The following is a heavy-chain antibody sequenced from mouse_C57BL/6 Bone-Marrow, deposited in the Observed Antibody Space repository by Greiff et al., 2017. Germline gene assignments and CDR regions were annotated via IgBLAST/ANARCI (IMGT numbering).Heavy chain of an antibody. V-gene: IGHV1-7*01. Sequence: QVQLQQSGAELAKPGASVKLSCKASGYTFTSYWMHWVKQRPGQGLEWIGYINPSSGYTKYNQKFKDKATLTADKSSSTAYMQLSSLTYEDSAVYYCARWSSGQGGWFAYWGQGTLVTVSA. CDR1: GYTFTSYW. CDR3: ARWSSGQGGWFAY. CDR2: INPSSGYT. D-gene: IGHD3-2*02. J-gene: IGHJ3*01.